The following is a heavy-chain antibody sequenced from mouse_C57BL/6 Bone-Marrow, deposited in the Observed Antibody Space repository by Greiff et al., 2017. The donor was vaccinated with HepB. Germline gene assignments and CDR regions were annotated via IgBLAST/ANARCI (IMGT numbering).Heavy chain of an antibody. CDR1: GFTFSSYA. J-gene: IGHJ3*01. V-gene: IGHV5-9-1*02. CDR3: TRGYTMVTTEAWFAY. Sequence: EVKLVESGEGLVKPGGSLKLSCAASGFTFSSYAMSWVRQTPENRLEWVAYISSGGGYTYYADTVKGRFTISRDNARNTLYLQMSSLKSEDTAMYYCTRGYTMVTTEAWFAYWGQGTLVTVSA. CDR2: ISSGGGYT. D-gene: IGHD2-2*01.